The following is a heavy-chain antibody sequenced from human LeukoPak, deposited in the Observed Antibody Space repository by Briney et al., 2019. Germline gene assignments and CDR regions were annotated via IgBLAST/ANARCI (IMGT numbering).Heavy chain of an antibody. V-gene: IGHV1-18*01. CDR2: ISAYNGNT. CDR1: GYTFTSYG. J-gene: IGHJ4*02. CDR3: ARDYCSGTSCYTGGFDY. Sequence: GASVKVSCKASGYTFTSYGISWVRQAPGQGLEWMGWISAYNGNTNYAQKLQGRVTMTTDTSTSTAYMELRSLRSDDTAVYYCARDYCSGTSCYTGGFDYWGQGTLVTVSS. D-gene: IGHD2-2*02.